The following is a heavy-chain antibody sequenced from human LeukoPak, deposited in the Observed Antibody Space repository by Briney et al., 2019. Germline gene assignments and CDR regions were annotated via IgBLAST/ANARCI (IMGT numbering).Heavy chain of an antibody. D-gene: IGHD2/OR15-2a*01. J-gene: IGHJ5*02. CDR1: GGSFSGYY. CDR3: ARRLSRRPQPHRSNWFDP. Sequence: SETLSLTCAVYGGSFSGYYWSWIRQPPGKGLEWIGEINHSGSTNYNPSLKSRVTISVDTSKNQFSLKLSSVTAADTAVYYCARRLSRRPQPHRSNWFDPWGQGTLVTVSS. CDR2: INHSGST. V-gene: IGHV4-34*01.